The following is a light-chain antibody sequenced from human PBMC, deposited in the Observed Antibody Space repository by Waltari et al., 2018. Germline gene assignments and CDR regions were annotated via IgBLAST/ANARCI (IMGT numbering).Light chain of an antibody. CDR1: SSDVGGYNF. J-gene: IGLJ3*02. CDR2: DVT. Sequence: QSALTQPASVSGSPGQSITLSCTGTSSDVGGYNFVSWYQHLPGKAPKLMIYDVTNRPSGVSNRFSGSKSGNTASLTISGLQAEDEADYYCSSYTSTTTLEWVFGGGTKLTVL. V-gene: IGLV2-14*03. CDR3: SSYTSTTTLEWV.